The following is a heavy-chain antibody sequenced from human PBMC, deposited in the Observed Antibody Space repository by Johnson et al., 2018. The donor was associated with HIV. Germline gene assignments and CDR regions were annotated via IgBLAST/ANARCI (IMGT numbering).Heavy chain of an antibody. D-gene: IGHD3-9*01. CDR1: GFTFSDYY. Sequence: QVQLVESGGGVVQPGGSLRLSCAASGFTFSDYYMSWIRQAPGKGLEWVAVIWYDGSNKYYADSVKGRFTISRDNSKNTLYLQMNSLRAEDTAVYYCARESKAEFWLDHAFDIWGQGTVVTVSS. V-gene: IGHV3-33*08. CDR2: IWYDGSNK. J-gene: IGHJ3*02. CDR3: ARESKAEFWLDHAFDI.